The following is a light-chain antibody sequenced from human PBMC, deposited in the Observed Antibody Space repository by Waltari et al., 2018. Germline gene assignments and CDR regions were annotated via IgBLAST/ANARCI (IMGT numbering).Light chain of an antibody. Sequence: QPALTQPRSVSWSPGQSVTISCTGTSSDVGAYQYASWHHQHPVKPPELIVFDVIERPYGVPDRFSGSASVSMSSRTISGRQGDGEGDDYCCSFAGGSTMAIGGGTKLTVL. CDR1: SSDVGAYQY. CDR2: DVI. CDR3: CSFAGGSTMA. J-gene: IGLJ2*01. V-gene: IGLV2-11*01.